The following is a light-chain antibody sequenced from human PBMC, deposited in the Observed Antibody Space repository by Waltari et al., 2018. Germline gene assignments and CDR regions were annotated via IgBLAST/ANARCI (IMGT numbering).Light chain of an antibody. CDR2: VNSDGSH. J-gene: IGLJ3*02. Sequence: QLVLTQSPSVSASLGASVKLTCTLSSGHSSNVIAWLHQQPENGPRYLMKVNSDGSHSKGDEIPDRFSGSSSGAERYLTISSVQPEDEADYYCQTGGHGTWVFGGGTKLTVL. CDR3: QTGGHGTWV. V-gene: IGLV4-69*01. CDR1: SGHSSNV.